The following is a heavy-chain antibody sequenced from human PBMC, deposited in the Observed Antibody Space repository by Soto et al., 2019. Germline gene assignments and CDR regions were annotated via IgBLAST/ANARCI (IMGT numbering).Heavy chain of an antibody. CDR3: ASLFSSSSEY. CDR1: GFTVSSNY. J-gene: IGHJ4*02. V-gene: IGHV3-53*01. Sequence: PGGSLRLSCVASGFTVSSNYMNWIRQAPGKXLXWXXXIXSXGXTXXXXSVKGRFTISRDNSKNTLYLQMNSLRAEDTAVYYCASLFSSSSEYWGQGTLVTVSS. CDR2: IXSXGXT. D-gene: IGHD6-6*01.